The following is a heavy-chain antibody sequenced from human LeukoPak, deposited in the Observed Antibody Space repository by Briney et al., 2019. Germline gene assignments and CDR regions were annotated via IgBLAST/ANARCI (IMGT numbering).Heavy chain of an antibody. CDR1: GDSISSGRSY. J-gene: IGHJ4*02. CDR3: ARTVSGSYLTYYFDY. CDR2: IHSTGGT. Sequence: SQTLSLTCTVSGDSISSGRSYWSWIRQPAGKGLEWIGRIHSTGGTEYYPSLKRRVTISVDTAKNQFSLKLTSVTAADTAVYYCARTVSGSYLTYYFDYWGQGTLVTVSS. D-gene: IGHD1-26*01. V-gene: IGHV4-61*02.